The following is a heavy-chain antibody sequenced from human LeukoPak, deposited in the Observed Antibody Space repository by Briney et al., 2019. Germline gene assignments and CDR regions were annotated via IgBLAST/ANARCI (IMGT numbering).Heavy chain of an antibody. Sequence: PGGSLRLSCAASGFTLGTYWMTWFRQTPRKGLEWAAAIKEDGSEAYYVDSVKGRFTISRDNAKNSLYLQMNSLRAEDTAVYYCARDRGARGRGLAWGQGAQVTVSS. CDR2: IKEDGSEA. J-gene: IGHJ5*02. CDR3: ARDRGARGRGLA. V-gene: IGHV3-7*01. CDR1: GFTLGTYW. D-gene: IGHD3-10*01.